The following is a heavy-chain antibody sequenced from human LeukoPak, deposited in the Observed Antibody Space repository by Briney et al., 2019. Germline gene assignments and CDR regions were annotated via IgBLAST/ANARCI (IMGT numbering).Heavy chain of an antibody. J-gene: IGHJ4*02. D-gene: IGHD2-21*01. CDR3: ARGVVIAPQTFDY. V-gene: IGHV4-61*01. Sequence: SETLSLTCTVSGGSISSSSYYWRWIRQPPGKGLEWIGYIYYSGSTNYNPSLKSRVTISVDTSKNQFSLKLSSVTAADTAVYYCARGVVIAPQTFDYWGQGTLVTVSS. CDR1: GGSISSSSYY. CDR2: IYYSGST.